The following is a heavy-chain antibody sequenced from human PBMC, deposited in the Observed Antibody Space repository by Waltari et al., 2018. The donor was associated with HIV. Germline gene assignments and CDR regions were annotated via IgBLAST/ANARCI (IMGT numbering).Heavy chain of an antibody. CDR2: IKPDGSAR. V-gene: IGHV3-7*01. D-gene: IGHD3-3*01. J-gene: IGHJ6*02. CDR1: GFTFSDYW. CDR3: ARDGSDFWSVDYGMDF. Sequence: EVELEEFGGGLVQPGESLKISCKAFGFTFSDYWMSWVSRSPGKGSEWVANIKPDGSARNYLGFVNARFTISRDNTKNFLFLQMDRLGADDTATYYCARDGSDFWSVDYGMDFWGQGTTVTVSS.